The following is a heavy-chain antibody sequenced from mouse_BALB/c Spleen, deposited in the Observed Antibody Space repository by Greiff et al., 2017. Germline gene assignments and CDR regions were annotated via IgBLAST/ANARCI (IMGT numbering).Heavy chain of an antibody. V-gene: IGHV1-5*01. D-gene: IGHD2-3*01. Sequence: DVQLQESGTVLARPGASVKMSCKASGYTFTSYWMHWVKQRPGQGLEWIGAIYPGNSDTSYNQKFKGKAKLTAVTSTSTAYMELSSLTNEDSAVYYCTRSGMIGGAYAMDYWGQGTSVTVSS. CDR1: GYTFTSYW. J-gene: IGHJ4*01. CDR3: TRSGMIGGAYAMDY. CDR2: IYPGNSDT.